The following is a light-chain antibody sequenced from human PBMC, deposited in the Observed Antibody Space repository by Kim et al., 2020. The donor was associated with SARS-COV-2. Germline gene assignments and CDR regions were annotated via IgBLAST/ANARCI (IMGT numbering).Light chain of an antibody. Sequence: DIVMTQSPLSLPVTPGEPASISCRSSQSLLYSDGYTYLDWYLQKPGQSPQLLIYLRSNRASGVPDRFSGSGSGTDFTLKISRVAAEDVGVYYCMQVLQIPRTFGQGTKLEI. CDR1: QSLLYSDGYTY. J-gene: IGKJ2*01. CDR3: MQVLQIPRT. V-gene: IGKV2-28*01. CDR2: LRS.